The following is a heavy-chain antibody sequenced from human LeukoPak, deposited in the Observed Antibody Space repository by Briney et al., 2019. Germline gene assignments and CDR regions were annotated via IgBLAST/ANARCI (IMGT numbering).Heavy chain of an antibody. CDR3: AREITATRNRSGDIVVRDY. CDR2: ISSNGGST. D-gene: IGHD5-12*01. Sequence: GGSLRLSCAASGFTFSSYAMHWVRQAPGKGLEYVSAISSNGGSTYYANSVKGRFTISRDNSKNTLYLQMGSLRAEDMAVYYCAREITATRNRSGDIVVRDYWGQGTLVTVSS. J-gene: IGHJ4*02. V-gene: IGHV3-64*01. CDR1: GFTFSSYA.